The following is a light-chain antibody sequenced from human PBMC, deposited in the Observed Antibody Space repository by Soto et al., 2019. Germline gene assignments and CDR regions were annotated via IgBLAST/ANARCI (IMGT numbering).Light chain of an antibody. J-gene: IGKJ5*01. CDR2: TAS. Sequence: DIQMTQSPSSLSASIRDTVTITCRASQDISNYLAWYQQTPGKVPKLLIYTASTLQSGVPSRFSGSGSGTDFTLTISSLQPEDVATYYCQKYNSALTFGQGTRLEIK. CDR3: QKYNSALT. V-gene: IGKV1-27*01. CDR1: QDISNY.